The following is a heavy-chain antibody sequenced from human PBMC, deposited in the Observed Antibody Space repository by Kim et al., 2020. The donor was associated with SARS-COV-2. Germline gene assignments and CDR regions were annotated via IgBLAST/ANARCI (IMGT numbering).Heavy chain of an antibody. V-gene: IGHV3-7*03. D-gene: IGHD5-12*01. CDR3: ARGPLLTYSGHGGD. J-gene: IGHJ4*02. CDR1: GFTFSSYW. Sequence: GGSLRLSCAASGFTFSSYWMSWVRQAPGKGLEWVANIKQDGSEKYYVDSVKGRFTISRDNAKNSLYLQMNSLRAEDTAVYYCARGPLLTYSGHGGDWGQGTLVTVSS. CDR2: IKQDGSEK.